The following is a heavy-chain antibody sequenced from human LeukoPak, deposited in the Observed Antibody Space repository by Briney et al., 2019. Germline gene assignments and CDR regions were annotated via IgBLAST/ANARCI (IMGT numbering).Heavy chain of an antibody. CDR2: IYYGGST. D-gene: IGHD2-2*01. Sequence: SETLSLTCTVSGGSISSGDYYWSWIRQPPGKGLEWIGYIYYGGSTYYNPSLKSRVTISVYTSKNQFSLKLSSVTAADTAVYYCARGSTSFAGFDYWGQGTLVTVSS. J-gene: IGHJ4*02. CDR1: GGSISSGDYY. V-gene: IGHV4-30-4*01. CDR3: ARGSTSFAGFDY.